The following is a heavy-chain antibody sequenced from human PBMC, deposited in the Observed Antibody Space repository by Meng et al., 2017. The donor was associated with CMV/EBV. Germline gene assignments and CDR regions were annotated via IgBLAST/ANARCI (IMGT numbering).Heavy chain of an antibody. J-gene: IGHJ5*02. CDR1: RYPFPSYG. D-gene: IGHD6-6*01. CDR2: NSAYNGNT. Sequence: SRYPFPSYGISWVRQAPGQGLEWMGWNSAYNGNTNYAQKLQGRVTMTTDTSTSTAYMDLRSLRSDDTAVYYCARGRCQLVGTNWFDPWGQGTLVTVSS. CDR3: ARGRCQLVGTNWFDP. V-gene: IGHV1-18*01.